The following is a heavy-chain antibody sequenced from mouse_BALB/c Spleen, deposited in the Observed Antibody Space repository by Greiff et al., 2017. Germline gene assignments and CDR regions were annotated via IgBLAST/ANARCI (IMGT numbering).Heavy chain of an antibody. D-gene: IGHD1-1*01. CDR3: ARGDGSSPYAMDY. V-gene: IGHV2-9*02. CDR2: IWAGGST. CDR1: GFSLTSYG. Sequence: VKLVESGPGLVAPSQSLSITCTVSGFSLTSYGVHWVRQPPGKGLEWLGVIWAGGSTNYNSALMSRLSISKDNSKSQVFLKMNSPQTDDTAMYYCARGDGSSPYAMDYWGQGTSVTVSS. J-gene: IGHJ4*01.